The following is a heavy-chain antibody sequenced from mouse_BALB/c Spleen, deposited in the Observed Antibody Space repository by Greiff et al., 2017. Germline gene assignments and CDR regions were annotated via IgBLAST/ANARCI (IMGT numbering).Heavy chain of an antibody. V-gene: IGHV5-6-5*01. CDR2: ISSGGST. D-gene: IGHD2-4*01. Sequence: EVQLVESGGGLVKPGGSLKLSCAASGFTFSSYAMSWVRQTPEKRLEWVASISSGGSTYYPDSVKGRFTISRDNARNILYLQMSSLRSEDTAMYYCARGPGITAPAMDYWGQGTSVTVSS. J-gene: IGHJ4*01. CDR3: ARGPGITAPAMDY. CDR1: GFTFSSYA.